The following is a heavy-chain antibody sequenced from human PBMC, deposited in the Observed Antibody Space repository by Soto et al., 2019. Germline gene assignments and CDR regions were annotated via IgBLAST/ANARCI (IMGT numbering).Heavy chain of an antibody. CDR1: GGSFSGYY. CDR2: INHSGST. Sequence: QVQLQQWGAGLLKPSETLSLTCAVYGGSFSGYYWSWIRQPPEKGLEWIGEINHSGSTNYNPSLKSRVTISVDTSKNQFSLKLSSVTAADTAVYYCARPVYDILTGYFRLDAFDIWGQGTMVTVSS. J-gene: IGHJ3*02. D-gene: IGHD3-9*01. CDR3: ARPVYDILTGYFRLDAFDI. V-gene: IGHV4-34*01.